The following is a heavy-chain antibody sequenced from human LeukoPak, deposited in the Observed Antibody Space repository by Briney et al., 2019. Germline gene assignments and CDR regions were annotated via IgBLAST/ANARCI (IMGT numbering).Heavy chain of an antibody. J-gene: IGHJ3*02. Sequence: GGSLRLSCEATGFTFSSHWMHWVRQAPGKGLVWVSRINSDGSSTSYADSVKGRFTISRDNAKNTLYLQMNSLRAEDTAVYYCARESSTSTTYLDAFDIWGQGTMVTVSS. CDR3: ARESSTSTTYLDAFDI. CDR1: GFTFSSHW. V-gene: IGHV3-74*01. D-gene: IGHD2-2*01. CDR2: INSDGSST.